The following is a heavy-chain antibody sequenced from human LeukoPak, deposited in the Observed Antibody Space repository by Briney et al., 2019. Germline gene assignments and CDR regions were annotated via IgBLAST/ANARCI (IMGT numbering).Heavy chain of an antibody. CDR2: INTNSGGT. Sequence: ASVKVSCKASGYTFTGYYMHWVRQASGQGLEWMGWINTNSGGTNYAQKFQGRVTMTRDTSISTAYMELSRLRSDDTAVYYCARESGVIVVVTHFDYWGQGTLVTVSS. CDR3: ARESGVIVVVTHFDY. V-gene: IGHV1-2*02. J-gene: IGHJ4*02. CDR1: GYTFTGYY. D-gene: IGHD3-22*01.